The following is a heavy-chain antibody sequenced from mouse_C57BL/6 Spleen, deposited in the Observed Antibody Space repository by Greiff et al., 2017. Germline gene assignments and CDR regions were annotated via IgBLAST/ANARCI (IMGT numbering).Heavy chain of an antibody. CDR1: GYTFTSYW. CDR3: ARGITTVVAPYAMDY. Sequence: QVQLKQPGAELVKPGASVKLSCKASGYTFTSYWMHWVKQRPGQGLEWIGMIHPNSGSTNYNEKFKSKATLTVDKSSSTAYMQLSSLTSEDSAVYYCARGITTVVAPYAMDYWGQGTSVTVSS. D-gene: IGHD1-1*01. V-gene: IGHV1-64*01. J-gene: IGHJ4*01. CDR2: IHPNSGST.